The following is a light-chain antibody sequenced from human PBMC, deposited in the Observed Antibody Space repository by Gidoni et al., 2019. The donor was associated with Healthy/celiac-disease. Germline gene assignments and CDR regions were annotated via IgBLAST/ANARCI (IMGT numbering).Light chain of an antibody. J-gene: IGLJ2*01. CDR3: GTWDSSLSSGKV. V-gene: IGLV1-51*01. CDR1: SSNIGNNY. Sequence: QSVLTQPRSVSAVTGQKVTISCSGSSSNIGNNYVSWYQQLPGTAPNLLIYDNNKRPSGIPDRFSGSTSGTSATLGITGLQTGDEADYYCGTWDSSLSSGKVFGGGTKLTVL. CDR2: DNN.